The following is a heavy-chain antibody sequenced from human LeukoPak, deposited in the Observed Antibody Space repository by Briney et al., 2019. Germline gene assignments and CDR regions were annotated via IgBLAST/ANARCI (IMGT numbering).Heavy chain of an antibody. CDR1: GFSFSTYW. CDR2: INEDGSIT. V-gene: IGHV3-74*01. CDR3: GRDLGGRSGY. J-gene: IGHJ4*02. D-gene: IGHD1-26*01. Sequence: GGSLRLSCVASGFSFSTYWLSWVRQVPGKGLVWVSRINEDGSITNYADSVKGRFSISRDNAKNTLYLQMNSLRAEDTAVYYCGRDLGGRSGYWGQGTLVTVSS.